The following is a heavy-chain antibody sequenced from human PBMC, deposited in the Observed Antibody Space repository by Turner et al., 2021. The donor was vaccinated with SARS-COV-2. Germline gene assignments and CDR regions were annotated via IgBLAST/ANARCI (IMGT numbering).Heavy chain of an antibody. D-gene: IGHD3-22*01. Sequence: SVNGRFTSSRDNAKNSLYLQMNSLSAEDTAVYYCARCEYFDRSGYYPSYLDYWGQGTLVTVSS. CDR3: ARCEYFDRSGYYPSYLDY. V-gene: IGHV3-21*01. J-gene: IGHJ4*02.